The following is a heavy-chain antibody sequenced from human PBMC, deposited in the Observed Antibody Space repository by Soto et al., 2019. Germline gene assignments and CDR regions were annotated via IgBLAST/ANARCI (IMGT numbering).Heavy chain of an antibody. J-gene: IGHJ4*02. CDR2: ISGSGGST. CDR3: AAKPGSRRGLSNYYFDY. Sequence: EVQLLESGGGLVQPGGSLRLSCAASGFTFSSYAMSWVRQAPGKGLEWVSAISGSGGSTYYADSVKGRFTISRDNSKNTLYLQMNSLRAEDTAVYDCAAKPGSRRGLSNYYFDYWGQGTLVTVSS. V-gene: IGHV3-23*01. CDR1: GFTFSSYA.